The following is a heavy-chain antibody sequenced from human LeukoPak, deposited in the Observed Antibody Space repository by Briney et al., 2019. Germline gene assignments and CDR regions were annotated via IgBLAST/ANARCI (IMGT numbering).Heavy chain of an antibody. D-gene: IGHD6-13*01. CDR2: ISGSGGST. CDR1: GFTFSSYA. Sequence: GGSLRLSCAASGFTFSSYAMSWVRQAPGKGLEWVSAISGSGGSTYYADSVKGRFTISRDNSKNTLYLQMNSLRAEDTAVYYCAKGSRAYSSSWLDYWGQGTLVTVSS. J-gene: IGHJ4*02. CDR3: AKGSRAYSSSWLDY. V-gene: IGHV3-23*01.